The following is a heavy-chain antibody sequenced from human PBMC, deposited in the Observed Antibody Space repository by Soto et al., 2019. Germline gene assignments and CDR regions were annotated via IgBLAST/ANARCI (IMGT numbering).Heavy chain of an antibody. V-gene: IGHV4-34*01. D-gene: IGHD3-10*01. Sequence: SETLSLTCTVYGGSFSAYYWSWIRQPPGKGLEWIGEIKHSGSTNYNPSLKSRVTISADMSKNQFSLKLSSVTAADTAVYYCARVGSADSGSYYILDHWGQGSLVTVSS. J-gene: IGHJ4*02. CDR2: IKHSGST. CDR3: ARVGSADSGSYYILDH. CDR1: GGSFSAYY.